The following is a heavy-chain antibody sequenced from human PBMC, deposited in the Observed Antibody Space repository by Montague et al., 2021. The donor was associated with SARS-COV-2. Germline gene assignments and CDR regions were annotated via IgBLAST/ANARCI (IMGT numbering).Heavy chain of an antibody. J-gene: IGHJ3*02. Sequence: SLRLSCAASGFTVSSHAMHWVRQAPGKGLEWVAVISYDGFNKYYADSVKGLFTISRDNSKNTLSLQMNSLRTEDTAVYYCARGGGYRDAFDIWGQGTMVTVSS. CDR2: ISYDGFNK. CDR3: ARGGGYRDAFDI. V-gene: IGHV3-30*04. CDR1: GFTVSSHA. D-gene: IGHD5-18*01.